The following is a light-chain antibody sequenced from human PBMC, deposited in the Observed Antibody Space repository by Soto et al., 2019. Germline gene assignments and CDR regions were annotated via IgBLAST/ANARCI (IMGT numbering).Light chain of an antibody. CDR1: HSVGSL. Sequence: EIVLTQSPATLSLSPGDRATLSCRASHSVGSLLAWYQQKPGQAPRLLLYFGSSRAAGIPDRFSGSGSGTDFTLTIDSLEPEDFALFYCQQRSSWPWTFGQGTKVDIK. CDR2: FGS. CDR3: QQRSSWPWT. V-gene: IGKV3-11*01. J-gene: IGKJ1*01.